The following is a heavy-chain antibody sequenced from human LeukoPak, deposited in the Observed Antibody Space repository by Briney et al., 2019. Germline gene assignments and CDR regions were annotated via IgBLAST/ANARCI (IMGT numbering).Heavy chain of an antibody. J-gene: IGHJ4*02. Sequence: TGGSLRLSCAASGFTFSSYEMNWVRQAPGKGLEWVSYISSSGSTIYYADTVKGRFTISRDNAKNSLYLQMNSLRAEDTAVYYCARDEAPPDYYDSSGYYPFDYWGQGTLVTVSS. CDR3: ARDEAPPDYYDSSGYYPFDY. D-gene: IGHD3-22*01. V-gene: IGHV3-48*03. CDR2: ISSSGSTI. CDR1: GFTFSSYE.